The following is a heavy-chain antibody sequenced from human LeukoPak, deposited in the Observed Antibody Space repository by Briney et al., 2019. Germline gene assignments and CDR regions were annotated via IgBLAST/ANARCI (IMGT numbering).Heavy chain of an antibody. V-gene: IGHV4-59*08. D-gene: IGHD3-22*01. CDR1: GGSISSYY. CDR3: ARHYYDSGGLLDY. J-gene: IGHJ4*02. CDR2: IYYSGST. Sequence: PSETLSLTCSVSGGSISSYYGSWIRQPPGQGLEWIGYIYYSGSTNYNPSLKSRVTISVDTSKNQFSLKLSSVTAADTAVYYCARHYYDSGGLLDYWGQGTLVTVSS.